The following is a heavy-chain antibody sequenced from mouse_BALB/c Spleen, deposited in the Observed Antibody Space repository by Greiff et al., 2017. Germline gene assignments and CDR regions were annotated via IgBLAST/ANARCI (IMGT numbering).Heavy chain of an antibody. CDR2: IYPGDGDT. CDR1: GYAFSSYW. D-gene: IGHD4-1*01. Sequence: QVQLKQSGAELVRPGSSVKISCKASGYAFSSYWMNWVKQRPGQGLEWIGQIYPGDGDTNYNGKFKGKATLTADKSSSTAYMQLSSLTSEDSAVYFCARSGSPWYFDVWGAGTTVTVSS. J-gene: IGHJ1*01. CDR3: ARSGSPWYFDV. V-gene: IGHV1-80*01.